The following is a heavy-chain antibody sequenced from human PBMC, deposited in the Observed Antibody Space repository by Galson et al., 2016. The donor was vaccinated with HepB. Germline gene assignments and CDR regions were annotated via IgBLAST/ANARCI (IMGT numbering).Heavy chain of an antibody. CDR2: VYPGDSDT. Sequence: QSGAEVKKPGESLKISCQGFGYLFPNYWVAWVRQLPGKGLEWMGIVYPGDSDTRYNPYFQGQVNISADKSINTAYLEWGSVKASATATYFCVRRARECYWGTCYPRYFDYWGQGTLVLVSS. CDR1: GYLFPNYW. D-gene: IGHD1-14*01. J-gene: IGHJ4*02. CDR3: VRRARECYWGTCYPRYFDY. V-gene: IGHV5-51*01.